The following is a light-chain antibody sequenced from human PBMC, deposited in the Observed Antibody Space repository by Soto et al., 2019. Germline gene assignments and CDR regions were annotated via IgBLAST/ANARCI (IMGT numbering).Light chain of an antibody. CDR3: SAYAGSNNPYV. V-gene: IGLV2-8*01. CDR1: SGDIGGYDY. Sequence: QSALTQPHSASGSPGQSVTISCTGTSGDIGGYDYVSWYQQHPGKAPKLMIYEVTKRPLGVPDRFSGSKSGNTAFRTVSGLQDEDEADDYCSAYAGSNNPYVFGTGTKVTVL. CDR2: EVT. J-gene: IGLJ1*01.